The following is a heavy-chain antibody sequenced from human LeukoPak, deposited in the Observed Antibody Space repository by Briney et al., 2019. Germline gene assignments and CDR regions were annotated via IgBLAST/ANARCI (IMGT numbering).Heavy chain of an antibody. CDR1: GFTFSSYG. J-gene: IGHJ3*02. CDR2: IWYDGSNK. Sequence: PGGSLRLSCAASGFTFSSYGMHWVRQAPGKGLEWVAVIWYDGSNKYYADSVKGRFTISRDNSKNTLYLQMNSLRAEDTAVHYCARDLLQGSYSPDAFDIWGQGTMVTVSS. CDR3: ARDLLQGSYSPDAFDI. D-gene: IGHD1-26*01. V-gene: IGHV3-33*01.